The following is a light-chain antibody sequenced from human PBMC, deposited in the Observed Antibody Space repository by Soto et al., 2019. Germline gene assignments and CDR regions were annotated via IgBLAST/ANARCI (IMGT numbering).Light chain of an antibody. J-gene: IGKJ3*01. Sequence: DIVLTQSPGTLSLSPGERATLSCRASQSVSSTSLAWYQQKPGQAPRLLIYGTSTRATGIPDRFSGSGSGTDFTLTISRLEPEDFAVYYCQQYCSSLFTFGPGTKVDIK. CDR3: QQYCSSLFT. CDR2: GTS. CDR1: QSVSSTS. V-gene: IGKV3-20*01.